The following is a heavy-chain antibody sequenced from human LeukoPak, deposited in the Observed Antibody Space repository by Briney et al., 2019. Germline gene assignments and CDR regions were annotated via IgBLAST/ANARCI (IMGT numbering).Heavy chain of an antibody. CDR2: INPNSGGT. CDR3: ARVSYPVTYCSSTSCPQYFYYYMDV. CDR1: GYTFTGYY. V-gene: IGHV1-2*02. D-gene: IGHD2-2*01. Sequence: ASVKVSCKASGYTFTGYYMHWVRQAPGQGLEWMGWINPNSGGTNYAQKFQGRVTMTRDTSISTAYMELSRLRSDDTAVYYCARVSYPVTYCSSTSCPQYFYYYMDVWGKGTTVTVSS. J-gene: IGHJ6*03.